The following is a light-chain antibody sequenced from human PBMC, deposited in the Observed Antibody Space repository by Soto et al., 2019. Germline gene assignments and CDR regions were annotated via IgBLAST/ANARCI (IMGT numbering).Light chain of an antibody. CDR1: QDISSY. CDR2: AAS. V-gene: IGKV1-9*01. CDR3: RQLNSYPLT. Sequence: DIQLTQSPSFLSASVGDRVTITCRASQDISSYLAWYQQKPGKAPQLLIYAASTLQSGVPSRFSGSGSGTEFTLTISSLQPEDFATYYCRQLNSYPLTFGPGTKVDIK. J-gene: IGKJ3*01.